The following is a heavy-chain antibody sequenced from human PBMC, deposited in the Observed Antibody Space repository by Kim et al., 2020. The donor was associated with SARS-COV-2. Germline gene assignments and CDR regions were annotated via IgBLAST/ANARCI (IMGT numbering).Heavy chain of an antibody. CDR3: VIELYSGSFSGAYYFDY. Sequence: SVKVSCKASGGTFSSYAISWVRQAPGQGLEWMGGIIPIFGTANYAQKFQGRVTITADESTSTAYMELSSLRSEDTAVYYCVIELYSGSFSGAYYFDYWGQGTLVTVSS. CDR2: IIPIFGTA. J-gene: IGHJ4*02. CDR1: GGTFSSYA. V-gene: IGHV1-69*13. D-gene: IGHD1-26*01.